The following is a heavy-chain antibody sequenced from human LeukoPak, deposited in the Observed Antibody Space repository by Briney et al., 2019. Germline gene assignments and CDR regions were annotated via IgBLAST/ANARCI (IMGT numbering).Heavy chain of an antibody. CDR1: GFTFSSYW. CDR2: IKQDGSEK. Sequence: GGSLRLSCAPSGFTFSSYWMSWVRQAPGKGLEWVANIKQDGSEKFYVDSVKGRFTISRDNAKNSLYLQMNSLRAEDTAVYYCARKAYGLDVWGKGTTVTVSS. J-gene: IGHJ6*04. V-gene: IGHV3-7*03. CDR3: ARKAYGLDV.